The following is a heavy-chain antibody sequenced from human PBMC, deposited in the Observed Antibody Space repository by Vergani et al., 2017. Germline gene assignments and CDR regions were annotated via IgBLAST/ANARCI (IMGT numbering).Heavy chain of an antibody. V-gene: IGHV4-38-2*01. CDR1: DSSIMTNPY. CDR3: ARHRGSGGFFPSSYFYGMDV. J-gene: IGHJ6*02. Sequence: QVQLQESCPGLVKPSEILTLTFDVSDSSIMTNPYWGWFRQSPGKGLEWIGCIHHSGDSHYNSSLKSRVSISIVSSSKFSLSLTSVTAADTAIYYFARHRGSGGFFPSSYFYGMDVWGHGTTVTVSS. CDR2: IHHSGDS. D-gene: IGHD3-10*01.